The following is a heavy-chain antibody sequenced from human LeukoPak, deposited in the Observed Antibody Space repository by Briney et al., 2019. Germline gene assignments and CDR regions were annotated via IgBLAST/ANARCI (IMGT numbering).Heavy chain of an antibody. V-gene: IGHV3-7*01. CDR2: IKQDGSEK. Sequence: PGGSLRLSCAASGFTFSSYWMSWVRQAPGKGLEWVANIKQDGSEKYYEDSVKGRFTISRDNAKNSLYLQMNSLRAEDTAVYYCARVTSNYLPLRFLEWSNGGLDYWGQGTLVTVSS. D-gene: IGHD3-3*01. J-gene: IGHJ4*02. CDR1: GFTFSSYW. CDR3: ARVTSNYLPLRFLEWSNGGLDY.